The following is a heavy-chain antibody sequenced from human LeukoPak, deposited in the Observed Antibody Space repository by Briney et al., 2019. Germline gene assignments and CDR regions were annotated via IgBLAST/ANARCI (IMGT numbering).Heavy chain of an antibody. D-gene: IGHD2-15*01. V-gene: IGHV1-69*05. Sequence: SAKVSCKASGGTFSSYAISWVRQAPGQGLEWMGRIIPIFGTANYAQKFQGRVTITTDESTSTAYMELSSLRSEDTAVYYCAREAFLDCSGGSCYSWFDPWGQGTLVTVSS. CDR1: GGTFSSYA. J-gene: IGHJ5*02. CDR2: IIPIFGTA. CDR3: AREAFLDCSGGSCYSWFDP.